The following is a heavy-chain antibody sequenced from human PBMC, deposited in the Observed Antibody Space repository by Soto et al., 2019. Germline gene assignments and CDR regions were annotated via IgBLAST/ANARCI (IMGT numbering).Heavy chain of an antibody. D-gene: IGHD1-26*01. CDR1: GGSISSGGYS. CDR3: ARSWGGSYIDAFDI. CDR2: IYHSGST. V-gene: IGHV4-30-2*01. Sequence: SETLSLTCAVSGGSISSGGYSWSWIRQPPGKGLEWIGYIYHSGSTYYNPSLKSRVTISVDRSKNHFSLLLNSVTAADTAVFYCARSWGGSYIDAFDIWGQGTLVTVSS. J-gene: IGHJ3*02.